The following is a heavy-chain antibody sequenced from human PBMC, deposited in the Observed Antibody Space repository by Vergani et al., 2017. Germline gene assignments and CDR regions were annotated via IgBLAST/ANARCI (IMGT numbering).Heavy chain of an antibody. Sequence: QVQLQQWGAGLLKPSETLSLTCAVYGGSFSGYYWSWIRQPPGKGLEWIGEINHSGSTNYNPSLKSRVTISVDTSKNQCSLKLSSVTAADTAVYYCARGVRGSRSSFQHWGQGTLVTVSA. CDR1: GGSFSGYY. CDR3: ARGVRGSRSSFQH. V-gene: IGHV4-34*01. CDR2: INHSGST. J-gene: IGHJ1*01. D-gene: IGHD3-10*01.